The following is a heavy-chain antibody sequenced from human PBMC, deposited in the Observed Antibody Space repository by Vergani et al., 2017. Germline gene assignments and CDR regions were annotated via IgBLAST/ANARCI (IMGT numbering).Heavy chain of an antibody. Sequence: QVQLVQSGAEVKKPGASVKVSCKASGYTFTGYYMHWVRQAPGQGLEWMGWINPNSGGTNYAQKFQGRVTMTRDTSISTAYMELSSLRSDDTAVYYCARGGSVVGAYNWFDPWGQGTLVTVSS. CDR1: GYTFTGYY. CDR3: ARGGSVVGAYNWFDP. D-gene: IGHD1-26*01. V-gene: IGHV1-2*02. CDR2: INPNSGGT. J-gene: IGHJ5*02.